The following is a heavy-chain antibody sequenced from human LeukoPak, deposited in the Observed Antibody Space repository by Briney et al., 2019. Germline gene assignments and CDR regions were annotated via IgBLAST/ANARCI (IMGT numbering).Heavy chain of an antibody. CDR1: GGTFSNYA. D-gene: IGHD1-20*01. CDR2: IIPVLVTA. CDR3: ARSLHTWNDGIDYYYSYMGV. J-gene: IGHJ6*03. Sequence: SVKVSCKASGGTFSNYAVNWVRQAPGQGLEWMGWIIPVLVTANYAQRFQGRVTITADKSTTTTYMELNSLRSEDTAVYYCARSLHTWNDGIDYYYSYMGVWGKGTTVTVSS. V-gene: IGHV1-69*10.